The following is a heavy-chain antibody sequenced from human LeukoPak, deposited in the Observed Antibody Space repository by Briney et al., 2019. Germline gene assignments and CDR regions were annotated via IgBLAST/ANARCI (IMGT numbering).Heavy chain of an antibody. V-gene: IGHV3-9*01. D-gene: IGHD6-19*01. CDR3: AKAPGIAVAGTGFDY. CDR1: AFTFDDYA. CDR2: ISWNSGSI. J-gene: IGHJ4*02. Sequence: PGRSLRLSCAASAFTFDDYAMHWVRQAPGKGLEWVSGISWNSGSIGYADSVKGRFTISRDNAKNSLYLQMNSLRAEDTALYYCAKAPGIAVAGTGFDYWGQGTLVTVSS.